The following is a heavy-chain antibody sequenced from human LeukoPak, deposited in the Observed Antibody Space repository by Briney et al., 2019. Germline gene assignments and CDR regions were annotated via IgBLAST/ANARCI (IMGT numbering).Heavy chain of an antibody. J-gene: IGHJ4*02. CDR2: INPDGSIK. V-gene: IGHV3-7*01. Sequence: GGSLRLSCVASGFTFGHHFMSWVRQAPGGGLEWVANINPDGSIKFHADSVKGRFSISRDNARNSVYLQMNSLRGEDTAVYYCARAVDVADYWGQGALVAVSS. CDR1: GFTFGHHF. CDR3: ARAVDVADY. D-gene: IGHD3-16*01.